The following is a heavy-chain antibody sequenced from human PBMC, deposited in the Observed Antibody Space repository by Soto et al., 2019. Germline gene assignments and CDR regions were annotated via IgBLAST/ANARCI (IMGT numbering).Heavy chain of an antibody. D-gene: IGHD3-10*01. CDR2: IYSGGST. Sequence: EVQLVESGGGLVQPGGSLRLSCAASGFTVSSNYMSWVRQAPGKGLEWVSVIYSGGSTYYADSVKGRFTISRHNSKNTLDLQMNRLRAEDKAVYYCATSMVRGVRHYYYGMDVWGQGTTVTVSS. J-gene: IGHJ6*02. CDR1: GFTVSSNY. V-gene: IGHV3-53*04. CDR3: ATSMVRGVRHYYYGMDV.